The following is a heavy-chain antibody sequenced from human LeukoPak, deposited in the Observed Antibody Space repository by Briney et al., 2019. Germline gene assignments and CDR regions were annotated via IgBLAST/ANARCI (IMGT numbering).Heavy chain of an antibody. CDR1: GFTFSSYW. V-gene: IGHV4-34*01. D-gene: IGHD2-2*02. CDR2: INHSGST. J-gene: IGHJ5*02. Sequence: PGGSLRLSCAASGFTFSSYWMSWVRQAPGKGLEWIGEINHSGSTNYNPSLKSRVTISVDTSKNQFSLKLSSVTAADTAVYYCARAGCSSTSCYTPWGQGTLVTVSS. CDR3: ARAGCSSTSCYTP.